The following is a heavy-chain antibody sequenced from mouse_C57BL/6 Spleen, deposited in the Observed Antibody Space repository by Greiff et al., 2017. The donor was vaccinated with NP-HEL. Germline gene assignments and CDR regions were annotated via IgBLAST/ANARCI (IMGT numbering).Heavy chain of an antibody. J-gene: IGHJ4*01. D-gene: IGHD1-1*01. CDR3: ARYPLTTVVAHYAMDY. CDR1: GFTFTDYY. CDR2: IRNKANGYTT. V-gene: IGHV7-3*01. Sequence: EVQLVESGGGLVQPGGSLSLSCAASGFTFTDYYMSWVRQPPGKALEWLGFIRNKANGYTTEYSASVKGRFTISRDNSQSILYLQMNALRAEDSATYYCARYPLTTVVAHYAMDYWGQGTSVTVSS.